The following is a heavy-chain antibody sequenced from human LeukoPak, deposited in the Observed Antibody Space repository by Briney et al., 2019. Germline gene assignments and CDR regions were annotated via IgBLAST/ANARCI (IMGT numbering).Heavy chain of an antibody. J-gene: IGHJ3*02. V-gene: IGHV3-33*08. CDR2: IWYDGSNK. Sequence: PGGSLRLSCAASGFTFSNYAMHWVRQAPGKGLEWVAVIWYDGSNKYYADSVKGRFTISRDNSKNTLYLQMNSLRAEDTAVYYCARRRDDMAAFDIWAQGKMVTVSS. CDR1: GFTFSNYA. D-gene: IGHD5-24*01. CDR3: ARRRDDMAAFDI.